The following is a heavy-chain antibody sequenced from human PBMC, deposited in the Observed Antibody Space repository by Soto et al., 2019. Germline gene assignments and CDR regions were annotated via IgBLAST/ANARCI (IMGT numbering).Heavy chain of an antibody. CDR3: ANLKAGYSSSWYEDAFDI. CDR2: IIPILGIA. D-gene: IGHD6-13*01. Sequence: GASVKVSCKASGGTFSSYTISWVRQAPGQGLEWMGRIIPILGIANYAQKFQGRVTITADKSTSTAYMELSSLRSEDTAVYYCANLKAGYSSSWYEDAFDIWGQGTMVTVSS. J-gene: IGHJ3*02. V-gene: IGHV1-69*02. CDR1: GGTFSSYT.